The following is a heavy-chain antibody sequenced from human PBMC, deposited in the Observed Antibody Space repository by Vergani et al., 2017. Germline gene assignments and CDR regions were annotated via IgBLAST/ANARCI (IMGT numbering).Heavy chain of an antibody. Sequence: QVQLVESAGGVVQPGGSLRLSCAASGDTFSNFGMHWIRQAPGKGLEWMAYIGKDGINTRYRDAVKGRLTVSRDNAKDILYLQMDSMRSEDTALYYCATYLRDSTDGLPDSWGPGTLVIVSS. D-gene: IGHD2-15*01. J-gene: IGHJ4*02. V-gene: IGHV3-30*02. CDR2: IGKDGINT. CDR3: ATYLRDSTDGLPDS. CDR1: GDTFSNFG.